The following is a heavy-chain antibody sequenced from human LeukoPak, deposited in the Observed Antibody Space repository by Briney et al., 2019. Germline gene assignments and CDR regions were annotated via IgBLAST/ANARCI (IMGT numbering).Heavy chain of an antibody. Sequence: SETLSLTCTVSGGSISGYYRSWIRQPAGKGLEWIGHIYASGSTNYSPSLKSRVTMSVDTSKKHFSLNLRSVTAADTAVYFCSRGTSLRGGAAAELDYWGQGTLVTVSS. CDR1: GGSISGYY. D-gene: IGHD6-13*01. J-gene: IGHJ4*02. CDR3: SRGTSLRGGAAAELDY. CDR2: IYASGST. V-gene: IGHV4-4*07.